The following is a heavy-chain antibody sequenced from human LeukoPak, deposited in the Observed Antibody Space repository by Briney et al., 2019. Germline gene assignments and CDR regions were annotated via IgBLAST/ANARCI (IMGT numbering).Heavy chain of an antibody. D-gene: IGHD3-3*01. CDR2: IYYSGST. CDR3: ARVGSFWSGYCDY. Sequence: PSETLSLTCTVSGGSINTYYWSWIRQSPGKGLEWIGYIYYSGSTNYNPSLKSRVTISVDTSKNQFSLKLSSVTAADTAVYYCARVGSFWSGYCDYWGQGTLVTVSS. CDR1: GGSINTYY. V-gene: IGHV4-59*12. J-gene: IGHJ4*02.